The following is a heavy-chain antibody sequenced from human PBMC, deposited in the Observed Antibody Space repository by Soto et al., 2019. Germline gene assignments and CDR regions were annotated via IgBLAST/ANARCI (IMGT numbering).Heavy chain of an antibody. CDR1: GFTFFNYA. V-gene: IGHV3-23*01. Sequence: PGGSLRLSCAVSGFTFFNYAMSWVRQAPGKGLEWVSGISGSSGITDYADSVKGRFTISRDNSKNTMYLQMKRLRAEDAAVYYCSKVSDYNFSQNPYYCNGMDVWGQGTTVTVSS. CDR2: ISGSSGIT. CDR3: SKVSDYNFSQNPYYCNGMDV. J-gene: IGHJ6*02. D-gene: IGHD6-25*01.